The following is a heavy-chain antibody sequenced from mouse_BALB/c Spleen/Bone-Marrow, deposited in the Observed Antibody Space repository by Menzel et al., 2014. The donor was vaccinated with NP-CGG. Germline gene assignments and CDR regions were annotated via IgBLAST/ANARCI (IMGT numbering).Heavy chain of an antibody. D-gene: IGHD1-1*01. V-gene: IGHV7-3*02. CDR1: GFTFTDYY. J-gene: IGHJ2*01. Sequence: EVMLVESGGGLVQPGGSLRLSCATSGFTFTDYYMSWVRQPPGKALEWLGFIRNKANGYTTEYSASVKGRFTISRDNSQSILYLQMNTLGAEDSATYYCARDRGGLLHDYWGQGTTLTVSS. CDR3: ARDRGGLLHDY. CDR2: IRNKANGYTT.